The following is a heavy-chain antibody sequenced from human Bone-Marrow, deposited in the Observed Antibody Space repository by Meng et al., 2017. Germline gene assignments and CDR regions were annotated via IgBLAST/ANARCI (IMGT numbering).Heavy chain of an antibody. CDR2: INPKSGDT. D-gene: IGHD6-25*01. V-gene: IGHV1-2*06. Sequence: QGQLVQSGAEVKKPGASVKVSCKPSGYHFPDYYIHWVRRAPGQGLEWMGRINPKSGDTHYAQKFQARVTMTGDTSISTAYMELSGLRSDDTAMYYCARDEDISAAGKLFGDYWGQGTLVTGSS. J-gene: IGHJ4*02. CDR3: ARDEDISAAGKLFGDY. CDR1: GYHFPDYY.